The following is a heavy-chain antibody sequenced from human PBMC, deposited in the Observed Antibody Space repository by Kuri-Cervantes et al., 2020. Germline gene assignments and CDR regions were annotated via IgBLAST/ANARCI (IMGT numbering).Heavy chain of an antibody. CDR1: GFTFSSYS. J-gene: IGHJ4*02. Sequence: GGSLRLSCAASGFTFSSYSMNWVRQAPGKGLEWVSSISSSSSYIYYADSVKGRFTISRDDAKNSLYLQMNSLRAEGTAVYYCARGDEVTSKDYGGNLDHWGQGTLVTVSS. CDR3: ARGDEVTSKDYGGNLDH. CDR2: ISSSSSYI. V-gene: IGHV3-21*01. D-gene: IGHD4-23*01.